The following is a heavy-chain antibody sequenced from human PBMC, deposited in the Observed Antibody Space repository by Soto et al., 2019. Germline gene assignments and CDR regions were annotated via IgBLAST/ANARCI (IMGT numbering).Heavy chain of an antibody. CDR1: GGSISSSSYY. Sequence: LSLTCTVSGGSISSSSYYWGWIRQPPGKGLEWIGSIYYSGSTYYNPSLKSRVTISVDTSKNQFSLKLSSVTAADTAVYYCARQDLGCHYVRWFDPWGQGTLVTVSS. D-gene: IGHD3-16*01. J-gene: IGHJ5*02. CDR2: IYYSGST. CDR3: ARQDLGCHYVRWFDP. V-gene: IGHV4-39*01.